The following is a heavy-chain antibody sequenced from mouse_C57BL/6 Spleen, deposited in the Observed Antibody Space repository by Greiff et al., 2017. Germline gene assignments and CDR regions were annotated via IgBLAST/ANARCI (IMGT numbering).Heavy chain of an antibody. J-gene: IGHJ2*01. Sequence: VKLQQPGAELVKPGASVKLSCKASGYTFTSYWMQWVKQRPGQGLEWIGEIDPSDSYTNYNQKFKGKATLTVDTSSSTAYMQLSSLTSEDSAVYYCARFGNYYGSSWGYFDYWGQGTTLTVSS. CDR2: IDPSDSYT. CDR1: GYTFTSYW. V-gene: IGHV1-50*01. D-gene: IGHD1-1*01. CDR3: ARFGNYYGSSWGYFDY.